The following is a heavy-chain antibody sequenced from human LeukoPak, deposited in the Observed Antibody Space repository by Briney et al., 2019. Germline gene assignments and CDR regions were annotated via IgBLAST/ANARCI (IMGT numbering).Heavy chain of an antibody. CDR3: AKAPPYCGGDCYSASDWIDP. J-gene: IGHJ5*02. CDR1: GFTFSSYA. CDR2: ISGSGGST. V-gene: IGHV3-23*01. D-gene: IGHD2-21*02. Sequence: GGSLRLSCAASGFTFSSYAMSWVRQAPGKGLEWVSAISGSGGSTYYADSVKGRFTISRDNSKNTLYLQMNSLRAEDTAVYYCAKAPPYCGGDCYSASDWIDPWGQGTLVAVSS.